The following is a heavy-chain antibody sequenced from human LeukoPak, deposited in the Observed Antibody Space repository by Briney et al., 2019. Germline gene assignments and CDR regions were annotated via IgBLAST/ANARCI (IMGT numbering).Heavy chain of an antibody. CDR2: IYSGGST. V-gene: IGHV3-66*02. Sequence: GGSLRLSCAASGFTVSSNYMNWVRQAPGKGLEWVSIIYSGGSTYYADSVKGRFTISRDNSKNTLYLQMNSLRAEDTAVYYCARTDYSHFDYCGQGTLVTVSS. CDR1: GFTVSSNY. CDR3: ARTDYSHFDY. J-gene: IGHJ4*02. D-gene: IGHD3-16*01.